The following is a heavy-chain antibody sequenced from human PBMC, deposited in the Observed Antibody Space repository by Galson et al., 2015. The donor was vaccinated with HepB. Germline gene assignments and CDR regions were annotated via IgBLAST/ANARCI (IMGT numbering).Heavy chain of an antibody. Sequence: QSGAEVKKPGESLRIACTTSGYSFTSYWINWVRQMPGKGLEWMGRIDPNDSYLTYSPSFQGHATMSVDKSINTAHLRWSSLKASDTAMYYCARHSHYYGSGSSYNGGNYDYWGQGTLVTVSA. D-gene: IGHD3-10*01. CDR1: GYSFTSYW. J-gene: IGHJ4*02. V-gene: IGHV5-10-1*01. CDR2: IDPNDSYL. CDR3: ARHSHYYGSGSSYNGGNYDY.